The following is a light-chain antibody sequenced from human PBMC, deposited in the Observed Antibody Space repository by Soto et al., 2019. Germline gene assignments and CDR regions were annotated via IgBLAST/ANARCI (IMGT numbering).Light chain of an antibody. CDR3: QQYEAVVT. Sequence: EIVLTQSPGTLSLSPGERATLSCRASQSLTNNYFAWYQQKPGRALRLLIDGASTRATGIPDRFSGSGSGTDFTLTISRLEPEDVAVDDCQQYEAVVTFGQGTKVDIK. CDR2: GAS. J-gene: IGKJ1*01. V-gene: IGKV3-20*01. CDR1: QSLTNNY.